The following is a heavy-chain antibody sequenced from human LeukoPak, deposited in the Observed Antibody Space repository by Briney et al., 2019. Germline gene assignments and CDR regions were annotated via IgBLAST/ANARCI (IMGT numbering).Heavy chain of an antibody. Sequence: GESLKISCKGSGYSFTSYWIGWVRQMPGKGLEWMGIIYPGDSDTRYSPSFQGQVTISADKSISTAYLQWSSLKASDTAMYYCARLIGVCSSTSCPESHYYYMDVWGKGTTVTVSS. J-gene: IGHJ6*03. D-gene: IGHD2-2*01. CDR1: GYSFTSYW. V-gene: IGHV5-51*01. CDR2: IYPGDSDT. CDR3: ARLIGVCSSTSCPESHYYYMDV.